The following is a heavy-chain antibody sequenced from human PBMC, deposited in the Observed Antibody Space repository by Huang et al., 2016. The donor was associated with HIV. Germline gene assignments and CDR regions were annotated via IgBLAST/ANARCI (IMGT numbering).Heavy chain of an antibody. J-gene: IGHJ3*02. Sequence: QVQLVESGGGVVQPGRSLRLSCAASGFPFNNHAMPWVRQAPGKGLYWVAVITNDGSKNYYADSVKGRFTISRDSSKSTLFLHMTSLRTEDTAVYYCARAKDTWDAYDIWGQGTMVIVSS. CDR3: ARAKDTWDAYDI. CDR1: GFPFNNHA. V-gene: IGHV3-30-3*01. CDR2: ITNDGSKN. D-gene: IGHD5-18*01.